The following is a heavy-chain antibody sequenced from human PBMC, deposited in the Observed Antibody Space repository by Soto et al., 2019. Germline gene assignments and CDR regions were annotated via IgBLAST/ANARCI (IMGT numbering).Heavy chain of an antibody. CDR3: ARVDSYDSSGDYGY. J-gene: IGHJ4*02. CDR2: ISGYNGNT. CDR1: GYTFTIYG. Sequence: QVQLVQSGAEVKKPGASVKVSCKASGYTFTIYGISWVRQAPGQGLEWMGWISGYNGNTDYAQNLQDRVTLTTDASTSSVYMELRSLTSDDTAVYYCARVDSYDSSGDYGYWGQGTLITVSS. D-gene: IGHD3-22*01. V-gene: IGHV1-18*04.